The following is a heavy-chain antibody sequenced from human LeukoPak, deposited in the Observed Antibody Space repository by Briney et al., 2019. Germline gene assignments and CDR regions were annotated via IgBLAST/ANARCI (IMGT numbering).Heavy chain of an antibody. D-gene: IGHD3-10*01. CDR3: ARDGYYGSGSQTYYYYYYGMDV. Sequence: GGSLRLSCAASGFTFSSYGMHWVRQAPGKGLEWVAVIWYDGSNKYYADSVKGGFTISRDNSKNTLYLQMNSLRAEDTAVYYCARDGYYGSGSQTYYYYYYGMDVWGKGTTVTVSS. CDR1: GFTFSSYG. V-gene: IGHV3-33*01. J-gene: IGHJ6*04. CDR2: IWYDGSNK.